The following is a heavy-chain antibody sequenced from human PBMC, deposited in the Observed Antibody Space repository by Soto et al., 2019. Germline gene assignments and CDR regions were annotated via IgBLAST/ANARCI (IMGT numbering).Heavy chain of an antibody. J-gene: IGHJ4*02. CDR1: GFTVRSSY. D-gene: IGHD6-13*01. Sequence: EVQLVESGGGLVQPGGSLRLSCAASGFTVRSSYMSWVRQTPGRGLEWVSVINNGGQTFYADSVKGRCIISRDNSKNTLDLPMNSLRAEDTAVYFCARLSRIEIEWGQGTLVTVSS. V-gene: IGHV3-66*04. CDR3: ARLSRIEIE. CDR2: INNGGQT.